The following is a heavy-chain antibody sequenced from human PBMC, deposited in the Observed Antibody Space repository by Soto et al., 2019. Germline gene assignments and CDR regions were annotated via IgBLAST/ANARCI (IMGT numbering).Heavy chain of an antibody. D-gene: IGHD5-12*01. CDR2: ISSSGSTI. J-gene: IGHJ4*02. V-gene: IGHV3-48*03. CDR3: ARGYSGYDYGGPSDY. Sequence: GGSLRLSCAASGFTFSSYEMNGVRQAPGKGLEWVSYISSSGSTIYYADSVKGRFTISRDNAKNSLYLQMNSLRAEDTAVYYCARGYSGYDYGGPSDYWGQGTLVTVSS. CDR1: GFTFSSYE.